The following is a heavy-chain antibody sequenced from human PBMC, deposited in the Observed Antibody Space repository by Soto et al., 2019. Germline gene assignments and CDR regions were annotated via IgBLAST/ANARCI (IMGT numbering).Heavy chain of an antibody. CDR2: ISPYNGDT. CDR3: AKDHLRSIGLAGVD. Sequence: GASVKVSCKASGYIFTNFGITWVRQAPGQGLEWMGWISPYNGDTIYAQNLQGRVTMTTDASTTTVYMELGSLRSDDTAVYYCAKDHLRSIGLAGVDWGQGTQVTSPQ. D-gene: IGHD3-3*01. V-gene: IGHV1-18*01. J-gene: IGHJ4*02. CDR1: GYIFTNFG.